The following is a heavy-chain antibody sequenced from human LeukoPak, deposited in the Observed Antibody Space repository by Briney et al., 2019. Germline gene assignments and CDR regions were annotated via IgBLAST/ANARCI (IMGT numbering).Heavy chain of an antibody. D-gene: IGHD2-15*01. CDR1: GYTLTELS. J-gene: IGHJ5*02. CDR2: FDPEDGET. V-gene: IGHV1-24*01. CDR3: ARDAEYCSGGSCYPTNWFDP. Sequence: ASVKVSCKVSGYTLTELSMHWVRQAPGKGLEWMGGFDPEDGETIYAQKFQGRVTMTTDTSTSTAYMELRSLRSDDTAVYYCARDAEYCSGGSCYPTNWFDPWGQGTLVTVSS.